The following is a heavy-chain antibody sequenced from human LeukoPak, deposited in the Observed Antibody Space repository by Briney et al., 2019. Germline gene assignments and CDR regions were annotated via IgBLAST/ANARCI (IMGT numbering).Heavy chain of an antibody. D-gene: IGHD7-27*01. Sequence: GGSLRLSCVASGFTFSSYAMSWVRQAPGKGLEWVSMIRNSGGTTDYADSVKGRFTISRDTSRNTVYLQMNSLRAEDTAVYYCARVSWGLDDYWGQGTLVTVSS. V-gene: IGHV3-23*01. CDR2: IRNSGGTT. CDR3: ARVSWGLDDY. J-gene: IGHJ4*02. CDR1: GFTFSSYA.